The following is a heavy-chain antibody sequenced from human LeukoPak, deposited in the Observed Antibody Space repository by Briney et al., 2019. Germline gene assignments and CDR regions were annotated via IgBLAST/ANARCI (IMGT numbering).Heavy chain of an antibody. Sequence: ASVKVSCKASGYTFTGYYMRWVRQAPGQGLEWMGRINPNSGGTNYAQKFQGRVTMTRDTSISTAYMELSRLRSDDTAVYYCARGYGAYSNYKGDWFDPWGQGTLVTVFS. CDR2: INPNSGGT. V-gene: IGHV1-2*06. CDR1: GYTFTGYY. D-gene: IGHD4-11*01. CDR3: ARGYGAYSNYKGDWFDP. J-gene: IGHJ5*02.